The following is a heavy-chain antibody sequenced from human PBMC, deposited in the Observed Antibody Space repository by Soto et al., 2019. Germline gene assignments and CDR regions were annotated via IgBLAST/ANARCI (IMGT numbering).Heavy chain of an antibody. D-gene: IGHD2-15*01. Sequence: QVQLVESGGGVVQPGRSLRLSCAASGFTFSSYAMHWVCQAPGKGLEWVAVISYDGSNKYYADSVKGRFTISRDNSKNTLYLQMNSLRAEDTAVYYCARVPSSSGRAHFDYWGQGTLVTVSS. J-gene: IGHJ4*02. CDR1: GFTFSSYA. CDR2: ISYDGSNK. V-gene: IGHV3-30-3*01. CDR3: ARVPSSSGRAHFDY.